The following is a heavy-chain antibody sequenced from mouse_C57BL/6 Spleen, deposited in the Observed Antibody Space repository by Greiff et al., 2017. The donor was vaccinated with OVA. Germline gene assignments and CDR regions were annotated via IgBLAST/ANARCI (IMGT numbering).Heavy chain of an antibody. CDR1: GYTFTSYW. J-gene: IGHJ4*01. D-gene: IGHD2-4*01. V-gene: IGHV1-59*01. CDR2: IDPSDSYT. Sequence: VKLQQPGAELVRPGTSVKLSCKASGYTFTSYWMHWVKQRPGQGLEWIGVIDPSDSYTNYNQKFKGKATLTVDTSSSTAYMQLSSLTSEDSAVYYCARYDYDGDYYAMDYWGQGTSVTVSS. CDR3: ARYDYDGDYYAMDY.